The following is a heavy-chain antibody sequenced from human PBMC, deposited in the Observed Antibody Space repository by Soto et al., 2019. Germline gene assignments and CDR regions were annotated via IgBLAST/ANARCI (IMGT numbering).Heavy chain of an antibody. Sequence: GGSLRLSCAASGFTFSHYEMNWVRQAPGKGLEWISCISSSGITIYYADSVKGRFTISRDNAKSSVFLQMLSLRAEDTAIYYCARDRSSIDSLDYFDYWGQGTPVTVSS. V-gene: IGHV3-48*03. CDR2: ISSSGITI. D-gene: IGHD3-16*01. CDR1: GFTFSHYE. J-gene: IGHJ4*02. CDR3: ARDRSSIDSLDYFDY.